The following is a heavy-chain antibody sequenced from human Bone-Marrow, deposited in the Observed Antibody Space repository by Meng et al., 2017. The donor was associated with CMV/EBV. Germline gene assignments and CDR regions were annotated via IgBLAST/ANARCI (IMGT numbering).Heavy chain of an antibody. CDR3: ARTAYYDFWSGYPLDY. Sequence: YGGSFSGYYWGWIRQPPGKGLEWIGEINHSGSTNYNPSLKSRVTISVDTSKNQFSLKLSSVTAADTAVYYCARTAYYDFWSGYPLDYWGQGTLVTVSS. J-gene: IGHJ4*02. CDR2: INHSGST. V-gene: IGHV4-34*01. CDR1: GGSFSGYY. D-gene: IGHD3-3*01.